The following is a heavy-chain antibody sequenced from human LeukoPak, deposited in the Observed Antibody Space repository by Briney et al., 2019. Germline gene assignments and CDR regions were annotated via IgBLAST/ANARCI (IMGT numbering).Heavy chain of an antibody. J-gene: IGHJ4*02. CDR1: GFTFHDYD. V-gene: IGHV3-20*04. CDR2: INWNGDRT. CDR3: ARRDYYGSGSPDF. D-gene: IGHD3-10*01. Sequence: GGSLRLSCAASGFTFHDYDMSWVRQSPGKGLEWVSGINWNGDRTGYADSVKGRFTISRDNAKKSLYLQMNSLRAEDTALYYCARRDYYGSGSPDFWGQGALVTVSS.